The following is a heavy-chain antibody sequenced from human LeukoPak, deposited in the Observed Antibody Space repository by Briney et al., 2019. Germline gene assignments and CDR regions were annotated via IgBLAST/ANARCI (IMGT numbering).Heavy chain of an antibody. CDR3: ARHKSDTAMTYYFDY. CDR1: GYSFISYW. Sequence: PGESLKISCKGSGYSFISYWIGWVRQMPGKGLEWMGIIYPGDSDTRYSPSFQGQVTFSADKSISTAYLQWSSLKASDTAMYYCARHKSDTAMTYYFDYWGQGTLVTVSS. J-gene: IGHJ4*02. CDR2: IYPGDSDT. D-gene: IGHD5-18*01. V-gene: IGHV5-51*01.